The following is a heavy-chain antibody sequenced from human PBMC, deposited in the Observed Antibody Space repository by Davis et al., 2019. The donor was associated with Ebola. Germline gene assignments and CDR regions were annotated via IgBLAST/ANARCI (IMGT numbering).Heavy chain of an antibody. CDR1: GFTFSSYA. CDR2: ISGSGGST. Sequence: PGGSLRLSCAASGFTFSSYAMSWVRQAPGKGLEWVSAISGSGGSTYYADSVKGRFTISRDNSKNTLYLQMNSLRAEDTAVYYCAKGLRGDYNWNYRGDYFDYWGQGTLVTVSS. CDR3: AKGLRGDYNWNYRGDYFDY. J-gene: IGHJ4*02. D-gene: IGHD1-7*01. V-gene: IGHV3-23*01.